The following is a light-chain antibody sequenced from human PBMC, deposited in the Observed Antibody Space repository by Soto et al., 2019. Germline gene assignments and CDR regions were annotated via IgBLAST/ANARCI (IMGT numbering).Light chain of an antibody. CDR1: SNDIGGYNY. V-gene: IGLV2-14*03. CDR2: DVS. CDR3: SSYGASSTL. Sequence: QSALTQPASVSGSPGQSITIPCTGTSNDIGGYNYVSWYQQHPGKVPKLMIFDVSYRPSGISDRFSGSKSGNTASLTISGLPPEDEADYYCSSYGASSTLFGGGTKLTVL. J-gene: IGLJ2*01.